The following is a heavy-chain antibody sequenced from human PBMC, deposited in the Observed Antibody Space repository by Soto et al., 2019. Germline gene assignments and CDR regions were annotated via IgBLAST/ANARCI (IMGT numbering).Heavy chain of an antibody. CDR1: GYTFTGYY. CDR2: INPNSGGT. D-gene: IGHD2-2*01. V-gene: IGHV1-2*04. Sequence: ASVKVSCKASGYTFTGYYMHWVRQAPGQGLEWMGWINPNSGGTNYAQKFQGWVTMTRDTSISTAYMELSRLRSDDTAVYYCARADIVVVPAAAPGAGGGMDVWGQGTTVNV. CDR3: ARADIVVVPAAAPGAGGGMDV. J-gene: IGHJ6*01.